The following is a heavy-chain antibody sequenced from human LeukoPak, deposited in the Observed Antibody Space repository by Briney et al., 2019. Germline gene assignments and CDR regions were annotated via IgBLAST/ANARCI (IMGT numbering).Heavy chain of an antibody. D-gene: IGHD2-2*01. J-gene: IGHJ6*03. V-gene: IGHV4-59*01. CDR1: GGSISSYY. CDR2: IYYSGST. Sequence: SETLSLTCTVSGGSISSYYWSWIRQPPGKGLEWIGYIYYSGSTNYNPSLKSRVTISVDTSKNQFSLKLSSVTAADTAVYYCARAVVVPAASYYSYYYYMDVWGKGTTVTISS. CDR3: ARAVVVPAASYYSYYYYMDV.